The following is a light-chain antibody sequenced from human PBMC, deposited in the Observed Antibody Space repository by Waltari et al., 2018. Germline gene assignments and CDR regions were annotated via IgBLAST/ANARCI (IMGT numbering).Light chain of an antibody. J-gene: IGKJ1*01. V-gene: IGKV4-1*01. CDR2: WAS. Sequence: DIVMTQSPDSLAVSLGERGTINCKSSQSVLYSSNNKSYLAWYQHKPGQPPKLLIYWASTRESGVPDRFSGSGSGTDFTLTISSLQAEDVAVYYCQQYYSTPWTFGQGTKVEI. CDR3: QQYYSTPWT. CDR1: QSVLYSSNNKSY.